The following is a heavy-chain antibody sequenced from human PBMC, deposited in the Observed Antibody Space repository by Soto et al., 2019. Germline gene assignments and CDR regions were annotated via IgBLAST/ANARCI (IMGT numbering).Heavy chain of an antibody. CDR1: GFTFSSYA. CDR3: AKVGVHYYHSNTYYFDY. V-gene: IGHV3-23*01. CDR2: ISGSGGST. D-gene: IGHD3-22*01. J-gene: IGHJ4*02. Sequence: GGSLRLSCAASGFTFSSYAMSWVRQAPGKGLEWVSAISGSGGSTYYADSVKGRFTISRDNSKNTLYLQMNSLRAEDTAVYYCAKVGVHYYHSNTYYFDYWGQGTLVTVSS.